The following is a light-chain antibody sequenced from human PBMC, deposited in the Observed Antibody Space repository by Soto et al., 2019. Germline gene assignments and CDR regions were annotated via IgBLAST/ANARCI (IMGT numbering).Light chain of an antibody. J-gene: IGKJ1*01. CDR1: QSISSW. Sequence: DLERTRAASSVTESVGERVAMTWRASQSISSWLAWYQQKPGKAPKLLIYTASRLESGVPSRFSGSGSGTEFSLPTSRLQPADFATYYRQQYSGYLWTFDQGNKVDI. CDR2: TAS. CDR3: QQYSGYLWT. V-gene: IGKV1-5*03.